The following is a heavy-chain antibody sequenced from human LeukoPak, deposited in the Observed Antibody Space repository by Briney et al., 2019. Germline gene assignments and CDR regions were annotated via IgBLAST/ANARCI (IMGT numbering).Heavy chain of an antibody. CDR3: ARGAGTSGGYWSSPPSHFDC. J-gene: IGHJ4*02. CDR1: GFSVGSND. V-gene: IGHV3-66*01. CDR2: IYGGGRT. Sequence: GGSLRLSCAASGFSVGSNDINWVRQAPGKGLEWVSVIYGGGRTYYADSVEGRFTISRDSSETTLHLKINSLRAEDTAVYYCARGAGTSGGYWSSPPSHFDCWGQGTLVTVSS. D-gene: IGHD1-26*01.